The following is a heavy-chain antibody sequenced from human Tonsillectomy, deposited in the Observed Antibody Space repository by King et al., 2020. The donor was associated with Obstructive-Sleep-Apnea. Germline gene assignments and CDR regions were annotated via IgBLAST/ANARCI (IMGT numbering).Heavy chain of an antibody. CDR3: AREKGYCTNGVCPTKY. Sequence: QLQESGPGLVKPSETLSLTCTVSGGSISSSSYYWGWIRQPPGKGLEWIGIIYYSGSTYYNPSLKSRVTISVATSKNQFFLKLSAVTAADTAVYYCAREKGYCTNGVCPTKYWGQGTLVTVSS. CDR2: IYYSGST. V-gene: IGHV4-39*07. CDR1: GGSISSSSYY. J-gene: IGHJ4*02. D-gene: IGHD2-8*01.